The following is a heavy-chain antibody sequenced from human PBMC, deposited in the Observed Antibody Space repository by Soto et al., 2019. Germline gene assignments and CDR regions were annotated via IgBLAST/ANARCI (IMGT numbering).Heavy chain of an antibody. CDR2: ISGSGGST. CDR1: GFTFSSDA. CDR3: ASGPVVGIEFDY. J-gene: IGHJ4*02. Sequence: GGSLRLSCAASGFTFSSDAMSWVRQAPGKGLEWVSAISGSGGSTYYADSVKGRFTISRDNSKNTLYLQMNSLRAEDTAVYFCASGPVVGIEFDYWGPGTLVTVSS. D-gene: IGHD6-19*01. V-gene: IGHV3-23*01.